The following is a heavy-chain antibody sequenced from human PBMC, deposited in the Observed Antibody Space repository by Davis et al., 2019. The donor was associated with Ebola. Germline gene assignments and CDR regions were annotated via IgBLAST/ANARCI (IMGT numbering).Heavy chain of an antibody. CDR2: IYYSGST. D-gene: IGHD3-3*01. V-gene: IGHV4-59*01. CDR3: ARINGHYDFWSGYYLYRRFDP. Sequence: SETLSLTCTVSGGSISSYYWSWIRQPPGKGLEWIGYIYYSGSTNYNPSLKSRVTISVDTSKNQFSLKLSSVTAADTAVYYCARINGHYDFWSGYYLYRRFDPWGQGTLVTVSS. J-gene: IGHJ5*02. CDR1: GGSISSYY.